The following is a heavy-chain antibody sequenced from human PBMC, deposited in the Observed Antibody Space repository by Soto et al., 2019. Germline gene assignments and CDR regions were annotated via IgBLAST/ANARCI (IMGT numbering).Heavy chain of an antibody. CDR2: ISYDGRDK. Sequence: QVQLVESGGGVVQPGRSLRLSCAASGFTFSSYAMHWVRQAPGKGLEWVAVISYDGRDKYYADSVKGRFTISRDNSKNTLNLPMNSLRADDTAVYYCAKALGELSPESYDYWGQGTLITVSS. D-gene: IGHD3-16*02. V-gene: IGHV3-30*18. CDR3: AKALGELSPESYDY. CDR1: GFTFSSYA. J-gene: IGHJ4*02.